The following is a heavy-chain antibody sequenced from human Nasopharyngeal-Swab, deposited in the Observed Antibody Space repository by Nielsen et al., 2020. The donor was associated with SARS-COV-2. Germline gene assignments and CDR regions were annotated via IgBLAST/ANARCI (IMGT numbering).Heavy chain of an antibody. CDR3: ASDNTVQGVYYYYGMDV. D-gene: IGHD3-10*01. CDR2: INAGNGNT. J-gene: IGHJ6*02. V-gene: IGHV1-3*01. Sequence: WVRQAPGQRLEWMGWINAGNGNTKYSQKFQGRVTITRDTSASTAYMELSSLRSEDTAVYYCASDNTVQGVYYYYGMDVWGQGTTVTVSS.